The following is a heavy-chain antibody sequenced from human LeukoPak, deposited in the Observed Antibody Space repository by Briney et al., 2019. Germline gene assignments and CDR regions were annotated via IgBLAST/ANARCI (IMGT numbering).Heavy chain of an antibody. CDR1: GYTFSSYW. J-gene: IGHJ4*02. CDR3: ARQNDFRLDY. D-gene: IGHD3-3*01. Sequence: GESLRISCKDSGYTFSSYWIGWVRQMPGKGLEWMGIIYPGDSDTRYSPSLQGQVTISVDTSIGTAYLQWSSLKASDTAIYYCARQNDFRLDYWGQGTLVTVYS. CDR2: IYPGDSDT. V-gene: IGHV5-51*01.